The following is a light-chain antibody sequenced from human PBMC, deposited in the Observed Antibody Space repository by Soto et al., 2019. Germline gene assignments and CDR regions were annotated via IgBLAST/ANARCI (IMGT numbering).Light chain of an antibody. V-gene: IGKV3-20*01. J-gene: IGKJ2*01. CDR1: QTVSSNY. CDR2: GAS. Sequence: EIALTQSPGTLSLSPGERATLSCRASQTVSSNYLAWYQQKPGQAPRLLIYGASSRATGISDRFSGSGSGTDFTLIITRLEPADFAVYFCQQYGSSPYTFGQGTKLE. CDR3: QQYGSSPYT.